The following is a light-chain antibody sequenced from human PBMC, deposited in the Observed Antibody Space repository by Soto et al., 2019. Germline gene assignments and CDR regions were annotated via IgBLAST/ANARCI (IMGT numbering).Light chain of an antibody. J-gene: IGKJ4*01. CDR1: QGISSF. V-gene: IGKV1-9*01. Sequence: IQLTHTPSSLSACVGDRVTITCRASQGISSFLAWYQQKPGKAPKLLIYAASSLQSGVPSRFSGSGFGTDFTLTITSLQPEDFATYYCQQVESYPSTFGGGTKVDIK. CDR3: QQVESYPST. CDR2: AAS.